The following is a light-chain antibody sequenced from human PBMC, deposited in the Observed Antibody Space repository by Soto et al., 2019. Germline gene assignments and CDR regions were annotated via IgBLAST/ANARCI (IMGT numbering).Light chain of an antibody. J-gene: IGLJ2*01. CDR3: PSFAGMNNFVV. CDR2: DVI. Sequence: QSVLTQPPSASGSPGQSVTISCTGTSSDVGGYNYVSWYQQHPGKAPKLMIYDVIKRPSGVPDRFSGSKSGNTASLTVSGLKAEDEADYYCPSFAGMNNFVVFGGGTKLTVL. V-gene: IGLV2-8*01. CDR1: SSDVGGYNY.